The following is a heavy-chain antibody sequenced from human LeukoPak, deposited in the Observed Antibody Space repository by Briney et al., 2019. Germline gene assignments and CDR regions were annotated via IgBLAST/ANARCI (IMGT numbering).Heavy chain of an antibody. CDR1: GYTFPSYG. J-gene: IGHJ2*01. CDR2: ISSYNCNT. CDR3: ARDHGTVTQDCYFDL. Sequence: GASVKVSCKASGYTFPSYGISWVRQPPGQGLEGMGCISSYNCNTNYAQKLQGRVTMTTDTSTSTGYMEPRSVSSDDAAVYYCARDHGTVTQDCYFDLWGRGTLVTVSS. D-gene: IGHD4-17*01. V-gene: IGHV1-18*01.